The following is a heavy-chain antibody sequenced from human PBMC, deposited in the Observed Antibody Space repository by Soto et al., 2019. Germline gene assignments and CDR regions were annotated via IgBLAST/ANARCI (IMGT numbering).Heavy chain of an antibody. Sequence: PGGSLRLSRAASGFTFSKYGMHWVRQAPGKGLEWVAVISYDGSVEYYGDSVKGRFTISRDNSQHTLFLQMTSLRAEDTAVYYCAKPLEPFRAPYYFDSWGRGTLVTVFS. CDR2: ISYDGSVE. D-gene: IGHD3-3*01. J-gene: IGHJ4*02. V-gene: IGHV3-30*18. CDR3: AKPLEPFRAPYYFDS. CDR1: GFTFSKYG.